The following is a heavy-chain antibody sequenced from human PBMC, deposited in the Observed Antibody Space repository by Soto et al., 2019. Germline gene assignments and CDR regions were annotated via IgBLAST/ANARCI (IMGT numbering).Heavy chain of an antibody. J-gene: IGHJ4*02. V-gene: IGHV3-30*18. CDR2: ISYDESNK. CDR1: GFTFSSYG. Sequence: QVQLVESGGGVVQPGRSVRLSCAASGFTFSSYGMHWVRQAPCKGLEWVAVISYDESNKYYADSVKGRFTISRDNSKNTLYLRMNSLRAEDTAVYYCAKADATVTTLDYWGQGTLVTVSS. D-gene: IGHD4-17*01. CDR3: AKADATVTTLDY.